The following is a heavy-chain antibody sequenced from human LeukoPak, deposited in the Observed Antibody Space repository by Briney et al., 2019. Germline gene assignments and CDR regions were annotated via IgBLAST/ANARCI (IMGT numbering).Heavy chain of an antibody. CDR3: ARRGGHSWDVGNWFDP. CDR2: ASHSGIN. Sequence: SETLSLTCLVSGDSIRTTSFWGWIRQPPGMGLEWIASASHSGINYYNPSLRSRVIVSADTSNNQFSLRLTSVTAADTAVYYCARRGGHSWDVGNWFDPWGQGILVTVSS. V-gene: IGHV4-39*01. CDR1: GDSIRTTSF. J-gene: IGHJ5*02. D-gene: IGHD6-13*01.